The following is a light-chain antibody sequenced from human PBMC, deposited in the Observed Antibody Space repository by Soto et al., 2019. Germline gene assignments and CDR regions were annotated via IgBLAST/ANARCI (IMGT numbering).Light chain of an antibody. V-gene: IGKV3-20*01. CDR3: QQSLNPKT. CDR2: GAS. CDR1: QSFSSY. Sequence: EIVLTQSPGTLSLSPGERATLSCRASQSFSSYLAWYQQKPGQAPRLLIYGASSRATGIPDRFSGSGSGTDFTLTIDRLEPEDFAVYYCQQSLNPKTFGQGTKVDIK. J-gene: IGKJ1*01.